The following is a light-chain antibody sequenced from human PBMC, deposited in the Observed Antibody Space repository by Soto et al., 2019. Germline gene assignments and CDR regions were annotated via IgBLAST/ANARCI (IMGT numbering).Light chain of an antibody. CDR1: QTISSW. CDR3: QHYNSYSEA. Sequence: IQLPQSPSTISGSLGDRVSITCWASQTISSWLAWCQQKPGKAPKLLIYKASTLKSGVPSRFSGSGSGTEFTLTISSLQPDDFATYYCQHYNSYSEAFGQGTKV. J-gene: IGKJ1*01. CDR2: KAS. V-gene: IGKV1-5*03.